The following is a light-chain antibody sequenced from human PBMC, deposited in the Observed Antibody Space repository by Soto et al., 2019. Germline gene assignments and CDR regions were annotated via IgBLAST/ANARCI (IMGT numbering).Light chain of an antibody. J-gene: IGKJ1*01. CDR1: QSVSSSY. V-gene: IGKV3-20*01. Sequence: EIVLTQSPGSLSLSQWEIATLSCRASQSVSSSYLAWYQQKPGQAPRLLIYGASSRATGIPDRFTGSGSGTDFTLTISRLEPEDFAVFYCHQYGSSPQTFGQGTKVDIK. CDR2: GAS. CDR3: HQYGSSPQT.